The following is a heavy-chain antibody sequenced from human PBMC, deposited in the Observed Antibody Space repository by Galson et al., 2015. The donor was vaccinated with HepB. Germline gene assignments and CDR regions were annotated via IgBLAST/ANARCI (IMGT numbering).Heavy chain of an antibody. CDR2: IWYDGSNK. Sequence: LRLSCAASGFTFSSYGMHWVRQAPGKGLEWVAVIWYDGSNKYYADSVKGRFTISRDNSKNTLYLQMNSLRAEDTAVYYCAREIAAAADHRGFDYWGQGTLVTVSS. CDR3: AREIAAAADHRGFDY. D-gene: IGHD6-13*01. J-gene: IGHJ4*02. CDR1: GFTFSSYG. V-gene: IGHV3-33*08.